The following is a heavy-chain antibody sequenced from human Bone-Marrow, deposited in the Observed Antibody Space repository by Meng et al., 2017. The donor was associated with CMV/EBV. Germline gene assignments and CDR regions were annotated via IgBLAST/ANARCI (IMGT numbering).Heavy chain of an antibody. J-gene: IGHJ5*02. D-gene: IGHD5-24*01. Sequence: SETLSLTCAVYGGSFSGYYWSWIRQPPGKGLEWIGEINHSGSTNYNPSLKSRVTISVDTSKNQFSLKLSSVTAADTAVYYCARAAGRGGANWSDPWGQGTLVTVSS. CDR3: ARAAGRGGANWSDP. CDR1: GGSFSGYY. V-gene: IGHV4-34*01. CDR2: INHSGST.